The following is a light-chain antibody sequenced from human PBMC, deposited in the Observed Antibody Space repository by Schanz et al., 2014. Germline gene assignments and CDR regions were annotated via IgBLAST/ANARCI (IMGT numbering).Light chain of an antibody. V-gene: IGKV1-27*01. CDR2: AAS. CDR3: QKYDSALTWT. J-gene: IGKJ1*01. Sequence: DIQMTQSPSSLSASVGDRVTITCRASQGISNYLAWYQQKPGKVPKLLIYAASTLQSGVPYRFSGSGSGEDLNIKISSMQPEDVATYYCQKYDSALTWTFGQGTKVEIK. CDR1: QGISNY.